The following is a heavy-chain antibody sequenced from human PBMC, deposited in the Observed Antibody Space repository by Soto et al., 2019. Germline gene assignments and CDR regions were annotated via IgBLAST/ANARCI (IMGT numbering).Heavy chain of an antibody. Sequence: SETLSLTCAVYGGSFSGYYWSWIRQPPGKGLEWIGEINHSGSTNYNPSLKSRVTISVDTSKNQFSLKLSSVTAADTAVYYCARLGFWSGYYGMDVWGQGTTVTVSS. J-gene: IGHJ6*02. CDR1: GGSFSGYY. CDR3: ARLGFWSGYYGMDV. CDR2: INHSGST. V-gene: IGHV4-34*01. D-gene: IGHD3-3*01.